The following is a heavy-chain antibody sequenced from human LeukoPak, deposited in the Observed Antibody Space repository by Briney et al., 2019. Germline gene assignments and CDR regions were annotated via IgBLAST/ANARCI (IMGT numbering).Heavy chain of an antibody. CDR3: ARGGRWELPRPYAFDI. CDR1: GYTFTSYG. CDR2: ISAYNGHT. V-gene: IGHV1-18*01. Sequence: ASVKVSCKASGYTFTSYGISWVRQAPGQGLEWMGWISAYNGHTNYAQKLQGRVTMTTDTSTSTAYMELRSLRSDDTADYYCARGGRWELPRPYAFDIWGQGTMVTVSS. J-gene: IGHJ3*02. D-gene: IGHD1-26*01.